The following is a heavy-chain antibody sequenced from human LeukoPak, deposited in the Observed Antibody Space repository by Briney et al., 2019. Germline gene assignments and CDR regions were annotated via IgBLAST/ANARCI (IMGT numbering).Heavy chain of an antibody. V-gene: IGHV3-7*03. Sequence: PGGSLRLSCAASGFTFSESWMTWVRQVPGQGLEWVAHINHEGGGIQYVDSVKGRFTISRDNPKNTLYLQMNSLRAEDTAVYFCAKRGVVIRVFLVGFHKEAYYFDSWGQGALVTVSS. CDR3: AKRGVVIRVFLVGFHKEAYYFDS. CDR1: GFTFSESW. D-gene: IGHD2/OR15-2a*01. J-gene: IGHJ4*02. CDR2: INHEGGGI.